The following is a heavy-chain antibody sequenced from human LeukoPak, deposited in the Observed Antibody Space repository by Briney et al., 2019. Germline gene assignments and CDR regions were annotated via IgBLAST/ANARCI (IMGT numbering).Heavy chain of an antibody. J-gene: IGHJ3*02. V-gene: IGHV3-23*01. Sequence: GGSLRLSCAASGFTFSNYAMSWVRQAPGKGLEWVSTISNSGGSTYSADSMKGRFTISRDNSKNTLFLQMSGLGAEDTAVYYCAKQTDTTGSRGGAFDIWGQGTMVTVSS. CDR3: AKQTDTTGSRGGAFDI. D-gene: IGHD3-22*01. CDR1: GFTFSNYA. CDR2: ISNSGGST.